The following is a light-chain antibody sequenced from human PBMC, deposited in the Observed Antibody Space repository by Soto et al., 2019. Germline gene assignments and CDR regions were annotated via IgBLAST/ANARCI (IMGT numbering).Light chain of an antibody. Sequence: QPVLTQSPSASASLGASVKLTCTLSSGHSSYGIAWHQQQPEKGPRFLMKLNSDGSHSKGDGIPDRFSCSSSGAERYLTISSLQSEDEADYYCQTWGTGIEVFGGGTKLTVL. V-gene: IGLV4-69*01. CDR1: SGHSSYG. CDR3: QTWGTGIEV. J-gene: IGLJ3*02. CDR2: LNSDGSH.